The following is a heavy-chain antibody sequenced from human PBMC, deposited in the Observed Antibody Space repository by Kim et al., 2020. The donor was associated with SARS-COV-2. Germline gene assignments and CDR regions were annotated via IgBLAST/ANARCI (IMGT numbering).Heavy chain of an antibody. CDR3: ARAKWESGSYRLDY. Sequence: ASVKVSCKASGYIFKDHYIYWVRQAPGQGLEWMAWFNPANGGTNIAQRFKGRVTMTGFTSISTADMELSELRSDDTAMYFCARAKWESGSYRLDYWG. CDR2: FNPANGGT. V-gene: IGHV1-2*02. CDR1: GYIFKDHY. D-gene: IGHD1-26*01. J-gene: IGHJ4*01.